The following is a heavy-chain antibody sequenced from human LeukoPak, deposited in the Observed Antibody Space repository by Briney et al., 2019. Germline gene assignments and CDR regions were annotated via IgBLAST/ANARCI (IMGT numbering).Heavy chain of an antibody. CDR2: IIPILGIA. V-gene: IGHV1-69*04. J-gene: IGHJ5*02. Sequence: SVKVSCKASGGTFSSYAISWVRQAPGQGLEWMGRIIPILGIANYAQKLQGRVTITADKSTSTAYMELSSLRSEDTAVYYCARDRRYGGKTPTNNWFDPWGQGTLVTVSS. CDR3: ARDRRYGGKTPTNNWFDP. D-gene: IGHD4-23*01. CDR1: GGTFSSYA.